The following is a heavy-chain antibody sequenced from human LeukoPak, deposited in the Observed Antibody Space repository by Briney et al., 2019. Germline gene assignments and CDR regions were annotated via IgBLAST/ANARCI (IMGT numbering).Heavy chain of an antibody. CDR2: IYYSGST. CDR1: GGSISSGDYY. D-gene: IGHD3-22*01. CDR3: ASQMGYYDSSGPARRAHYYFDY. Sequence: PSQTLSLTCTVSGGSISSGDYYWSWIRQPPGKGLEWIGSIYYSGSTNYNPSLKSRVTMSVDTSKNQFSLKLSSVTAADTAVYYCASQMGYYDSSGPARRAHYYFDYWGQGTLVTVSS. J-gene: IGHJ4*02. V-gene: IGHV4-39*07.